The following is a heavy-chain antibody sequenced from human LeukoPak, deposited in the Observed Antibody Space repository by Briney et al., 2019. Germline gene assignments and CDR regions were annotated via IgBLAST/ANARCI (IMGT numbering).Heavy chain of an antibody. Sequence: GGSLRLSCAASGFTFSSYSMNWVRQAPGKGLEWVSSISSSSSYIYYADSVKGRFTVSRDNAKNSLYLQMNSLRAEDTAVYYCARAVAGGRFDYWGQGTLVTVSS. CDR1: GFTFSSYS. CDR3: ARAVAGGRFDY. D-gene: IGHD6-19*01. CDR2: ISSSSSYI. V-gene: IGHV3-21*01. J-gene: IGHJ4*02.